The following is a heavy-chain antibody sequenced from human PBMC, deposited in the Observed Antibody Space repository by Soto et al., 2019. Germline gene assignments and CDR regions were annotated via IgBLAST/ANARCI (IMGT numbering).Heavy chain of an antibody. J-gene: IGHJ5*02. Sequence: QVQLVQSGAEVKKPGSSVKVSCKASGGTFSNYAITWVRQAHGQVLEWLGRIIPIFGTTDYAQKFQGRVTITADESTTTAYMELSSLRSDDTAVYYCAKDGGREGYFGNWFDPWGQGTLGTVSS. D-gene: IGHD2-15*01. CDR1: GGTFSNYA. CDR3: AKDGGREGYFGNWFDP. V-gene: IGHV1-69*15. CDR2: IIPIFGTT.